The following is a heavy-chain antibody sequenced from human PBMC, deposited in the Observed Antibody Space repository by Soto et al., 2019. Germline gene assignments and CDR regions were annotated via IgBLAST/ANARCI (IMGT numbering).Heavy chain of an antibody. CDR3: ARDRPYESGGSPNSGAFDI. D-gene: IGHD3-16*01. Sequence: GGSLRLSCAASGLSVSNSFMTWVRQAPGRGLEWVSVIYGGGTTLYADSVKGRFTISRDNSKNTVHLQMNGLRAEDTAVYHCARDRPYESGGSPNSGAFDIWGQGTTVTVSS. CDR2: IYGGGTT. CDR1: GLSVSNSF. J-gene: IGHJ3*02. V-gene: IGHV3-53*01.